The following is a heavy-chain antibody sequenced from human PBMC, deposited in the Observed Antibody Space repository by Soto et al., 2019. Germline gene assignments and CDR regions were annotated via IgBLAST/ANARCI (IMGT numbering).Heavy chain of an antibody. CDR2: INHSGST. Sequence: SETLSLPCAVYGGSFSGYYWSWIRQPPGKGLEWIGEINHSGSTNYNPSLKSRVTISVDTSKNQFSLKMSSVTAADTAVYYCARDFRAARPFDYSGHLRLVTVSS. CDR3: ARDFRAARPFDY. CDR1: GGSFSGYY. J-gene: IGHJ4*01. D-gene: IGHD6-6*01. V-gene: IGHV4-34*01.